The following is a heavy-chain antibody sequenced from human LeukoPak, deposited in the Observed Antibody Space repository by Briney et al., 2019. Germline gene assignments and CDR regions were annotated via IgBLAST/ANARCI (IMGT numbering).Heavy chain of an antibody. Sequence: PSETLSLTCTVSGGSISSSSYYWGWVRQPPGRGLEWIGSIYYSGSTYYTPSLKSRVTISVDTSKNQFSLKLSSVTAADTAVYYCARDQEQLDPYFDYWGQGTLVTVSS. CDR1: GGSISSSSYY. V-gene: IGHV4-39*07. CDR3: ARDQEQLDPYFDY. J-gene: IGHJ4*02. CDR2: IYYSGST. D-gene: IGHD6-13*01.